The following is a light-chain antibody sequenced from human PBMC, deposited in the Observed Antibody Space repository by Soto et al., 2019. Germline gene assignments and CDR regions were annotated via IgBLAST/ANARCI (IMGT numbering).Light chain of an antibody. CDR3: SSYAGSNSVV. J-gene: IGLJ2*01. V-gene: IGLV2-8*01. CDR2: EVS. Sequence: HSALTQPPSASGSPGQSVTISCTGTSSDVGGYKFVSWYQQHPGKAPKLMIYEVSKRPSGVPDRFSGSKSGNTASLTVSGLQAEDEADYYCSSYAGSNSVVFGGGTKLTVL. CDR1: SSDVGGYKF.